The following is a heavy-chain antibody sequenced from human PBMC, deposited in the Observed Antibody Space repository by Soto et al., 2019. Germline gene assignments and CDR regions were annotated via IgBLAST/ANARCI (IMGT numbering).Heavy chain of an antibody. J-gene: IGHJ4*02. CDR1: GYTFTSYD. CDR3: ARWIVRKPTNSTYYFDY. V-gene: IGHV1-8*01. D-gene: IGHD5-12*01. CDR2: MNPNSGNT. Sequence: GASVKVSCKASGYTFTSYDINWVRQATGQGLEWMGWMNPNSGNTGYAQKFQGRVTMTRNTSISTAYMELSSLRSEDTAVYYCARWIVRKPTNSTYYFDYWGQGTLVTVS.